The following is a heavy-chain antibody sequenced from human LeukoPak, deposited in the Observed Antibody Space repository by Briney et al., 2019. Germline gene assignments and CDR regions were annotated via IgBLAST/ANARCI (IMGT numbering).Heavy chain of an antibody. CDR1: GASISIYS. CDR3: ARIGGILEWLFHWYFDL. V-gene: IGHV4-4*07. D-gene: IGHD3-3*01. CDR2: IYTSGST. J-gene: IGHJ2*01. Sequence: SETLSLTCTVSGASISIYSWSWIRQPAGKGLEWIGRIYTSGSTNYNPSLKSRVTISVDTSKNQFSLKLSSVTAADTAVYYCARIGGILEWLFHWYFDLWDRGTLVTVSS.